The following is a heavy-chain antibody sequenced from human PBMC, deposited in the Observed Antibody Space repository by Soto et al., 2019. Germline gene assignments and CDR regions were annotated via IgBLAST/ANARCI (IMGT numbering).Heavy chain of an antibody. D-gene: IGHD6-6*01. J-gene: IGHJ6*02. CDR3: ERGKSIEASHTYYYYGMDV. Sequence: SETLSLTCAVYGGSFSGYYWSWIRQPPGKGLEWIGEINHSGSTNYNPSLKSRVTISVDTSKNQFSLKLSSVTAADTAVYYCERGKSIEASHTYYYYGMDVWGQGTTVTVSS. V-gene: IGHV4-34*01. CDR1: GGSFSGYY. CDR2: INHSGST.